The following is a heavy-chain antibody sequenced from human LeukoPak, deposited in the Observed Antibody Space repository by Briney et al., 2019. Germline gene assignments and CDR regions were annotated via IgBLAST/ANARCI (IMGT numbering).Heavy chain of an antibody. D-gene: IGHD3-22*01. CDR2: ISSSSYI. CDR1: GFTFSSYS. V-gene: IGHV3-21*01. J-gene: IGHJ4*02. Sequence: GGSLRLSCAASGFTFSSYSMNWVRQAPGKGLEWVSSISSSSYIYYADSVKGRFTISRDNAKNSLYLQMNSLRAEDTAVYYCARDRALYDSRRGYYYTEDDYWGQGTLVTVSS. CDR3: ARDRALYDSRRGYYYTEDDY.